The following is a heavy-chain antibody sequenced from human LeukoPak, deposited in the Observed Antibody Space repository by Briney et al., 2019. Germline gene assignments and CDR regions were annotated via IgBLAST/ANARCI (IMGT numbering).Heavy chain of an antibody. CDR1: GGTFSSYA. CDR2: IIPIFGTA. D-gene: IGHD2-2*01. V-gene: IGHV1-69*01. CDR3: ARTPSAAPYYFDY. Sequence: SVKVSCKASGGTFSSYAISWVRQAPGQGLEWMGGIIPIFGTANYAQKFQGRVTITADESTSTAYMELSSLRSEDTAVYYCARTPSAAPYYFDYWGLGTLVTVSS. J-gene: IGHJ4*02.